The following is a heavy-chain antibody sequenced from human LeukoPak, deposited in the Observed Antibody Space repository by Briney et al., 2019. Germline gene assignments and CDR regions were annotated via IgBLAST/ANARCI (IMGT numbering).Heavy chain of an antibody. CDR1: GFTFDDYA. V-gene: IGHV3-9*01. J-gene: IGHJ4*02. CDR3: AKDGGPYSSSSGSYFDY. Sequence: GGSVRLSCAASGFTFDDYAMHGVRQAPRKGLEWVSGNSWNSGSIGYADSVKGRFTISRDNAKNSLYLQMNSLRAEDTALYYCAKDGGPYSSSSGSYFDYWGQGTLVTVSS. CDR2: NSWNSGSI. D-gene: IGHD6-6*01.